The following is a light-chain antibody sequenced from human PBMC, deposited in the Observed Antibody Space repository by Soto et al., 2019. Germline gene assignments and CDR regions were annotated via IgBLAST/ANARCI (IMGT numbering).Light chain of an antibody. J-gene: IGLJ2*01. Sequence: QSARTQPASVSGSPGQSITISCTGTSSDIGSYNLVSWYQQHPGKAPKLIIYEGSKRPSGVSNRFSGSKSGNTASLTISGLQAEDEADYYCCSYAGSSTFRVVFGGGTKLTVL. V-gene: IGLV2-23*01. CDR2: EGS. CDR3: CSYAGSSTFRVV. CDR1: SSDIGSYNL.